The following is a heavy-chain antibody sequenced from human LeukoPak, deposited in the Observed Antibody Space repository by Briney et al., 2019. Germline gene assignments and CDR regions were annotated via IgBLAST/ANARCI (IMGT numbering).Heavy chain of an antibody. Sequence: ASVKVSCKASGYTFTSYHINWVRQATGQGLEWMGWINPNNDDRGYAQKFQGRVTITRDTSISTAYMELRSLRSEDTAIYFRARTTSLTASGYDYWGQGTLVTVSS. CDR3: ARTTSLTASGYDY. CDR1: GYTFTSYH. D-gene: IGHD4-17*01. V-gene: IGHV1-8*03. CDR2: INPNNDDR. J-gene: IGHJ4*02.